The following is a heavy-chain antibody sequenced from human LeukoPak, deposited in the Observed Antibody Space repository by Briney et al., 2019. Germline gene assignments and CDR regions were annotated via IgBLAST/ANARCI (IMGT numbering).Heavy chain of an antibody. CDR3: ASGALADYYGSGPGSRNQYYGMDV. J-gene: IGHJ6*02. D-gene: IGHD3-10*01. CDR2: INHSGST. CDR1: GGSFSGYY. Sequence: PSETLSLTCAVYGGSFSGYYWSWIRQPPGKGLEWIGEINHSGSTNYNPSLKSRVTISVDTSKNQFSLKLSSVTAADTAVYYCASGALADYYGSGPGSRNQYYGMDVWGQGTTVTVSS. V-gene: IGHV4-34*01.